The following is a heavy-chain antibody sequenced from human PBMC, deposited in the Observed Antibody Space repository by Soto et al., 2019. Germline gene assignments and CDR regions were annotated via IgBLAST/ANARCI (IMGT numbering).Heavy chain of an antibody. D-gene: IGHD3-3*01. V-gene: IGHV1-69*01. J-gene: IGHJ6*02. CDR2: IIPIFGTA. Sequence: SVKVSCKASGGTFSSYAISWVRQAPGQGLEWMGGIIPIFGTANYAQKFQGRVTITADESTSTAYMELSSLRSEDTAVYYCARATYYDFWSGYPYYYYGMDVWGQGTTVTVSS. CDR3: ARATYYDFWSGYPYYYYGMDV. CDR1: GGTFSSYA.